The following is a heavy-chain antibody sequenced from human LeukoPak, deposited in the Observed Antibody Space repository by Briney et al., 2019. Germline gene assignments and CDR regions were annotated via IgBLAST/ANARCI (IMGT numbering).Heavy chain of an antibody. Sequence: SETLSLTCAVYGGSFSGYYWSWIRQPPGKGLEWIGEINHSGSTNYNPSLKSRVTISVDTSKNQFSLKLSSVTAADTAVYYCARWTTVVTSNAFDIWGQGTMVTVSS. CDR2: INHSGST. CDR3: ARWTTVVTSNAFDI. D-gene: IGHD4-17*01. J-gene: IGHJ3*02. CDR1: GGSFSGYY. V-gene: IGHV4-34*01.